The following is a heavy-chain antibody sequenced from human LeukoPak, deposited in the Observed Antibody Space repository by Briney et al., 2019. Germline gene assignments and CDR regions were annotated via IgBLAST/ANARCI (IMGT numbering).Heavy chain of an antibody. D-gene: IGHD5-24*01. Sequence: ASVKVSCKASGYTFTSYDINWVRQATGQGLEWMGWMNPNSGNTGYAQKFQGRVTMTRNTSISTAHMELSSLRSEDTAVYYCARGFPVEMATIGWFDPWGQGTLVTVSS. J-gene: IGHJ5*02. CDR2: MNPNSGNT. V-gene: IGHV1-8*01. CDR3: ARGFPVEMATIGWFDP. CDR1: GYTFTSYD.